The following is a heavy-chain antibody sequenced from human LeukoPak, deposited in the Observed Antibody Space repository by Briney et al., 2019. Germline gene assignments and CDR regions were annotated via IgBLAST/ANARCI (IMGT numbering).Heavy chain of an antibody. D-gene: IGHD1-1*01. Sequence: GGSLRLSCAASGFSFSDYWMHWVRQAPGKGLVWVSRINSDGRNIAYADSVKGRFTISRDNAKNTLYLEMNSLTIEDTAVYYCVSAISWNGAQGHVDVWGKGTTVTVS. CDR3: VSAISWNGAQGHVDV. V-gene: IGHV3-74*03. CDR1: GFSFSDYW. J-gene: IGHJ6*03. CDR2: INSDGRNI.